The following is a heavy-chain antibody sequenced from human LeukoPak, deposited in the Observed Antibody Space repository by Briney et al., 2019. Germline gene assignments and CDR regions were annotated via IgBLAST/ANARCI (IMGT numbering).Heavy chain of an antibody. CDR3: ATLGAFNDYYYMDV. CDR2: VDPEDGET. D-gene: IGHD3-16*01. V-gene: IGHV1-69-2*01. Sequence: ASVKVSCKVSGYTFTDYYMHWVQQAPGKGLEWMGLVDPEDGETIYAEKFQGRVTITADTSTDTDYMELSSLRSEDTAVYYCATLGAFNDYYYMDVWGKGTTVTVSS. J-gene: IGHJ6*03. CDR1: GYTFTDYY.